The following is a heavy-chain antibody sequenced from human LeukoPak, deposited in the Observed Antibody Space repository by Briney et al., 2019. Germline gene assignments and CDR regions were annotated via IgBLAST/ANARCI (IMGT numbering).Heavy chain of an antibody. D-gene: IGHD2-15*01. CDR1: GFTFSRYW. J-gene: IGHJ4*02. Sequence: GSLRLSCAASGFTFSRYWMSWVRQAPGKGLEWVANIKQDGSEKYYVDSVKGRFTISRDNAKNSLYLQMNSLRAEDTAVYYCARDCGGSGDYWGQGTLVTVSS. V-gene: IGHV3-7*01. CDR3: ARDCGGSGDY. CDR2: IKQDGSEK.